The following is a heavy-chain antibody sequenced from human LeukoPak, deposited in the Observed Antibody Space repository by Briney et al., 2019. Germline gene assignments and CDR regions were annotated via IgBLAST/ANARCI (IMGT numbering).Heavy chain of an antibody. CDR2: ISSSSSYI. D-gene: IGHD4-17*01. J-gene: IGHJ6*02. Sequence: GGSLRLSCAASGFTFSSYSMNWVRQAPGKGLEWVSSISSSSSYIYYADSVKGRFTISRDNAKNSLYLQMNSLRAEDTAVYYCARERAPTVQTPYYFGMDVWGQGTTVTVSS. V-gene: IGHV3-21*01. CDR3: ARERAPTVQTPYYFGMDV. CDR1: GFTFSSYS.